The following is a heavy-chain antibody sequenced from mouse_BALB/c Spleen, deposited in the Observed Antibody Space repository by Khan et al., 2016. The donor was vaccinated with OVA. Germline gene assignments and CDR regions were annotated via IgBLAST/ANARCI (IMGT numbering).Heavy chain of an antibody. CDR2: IRSGGST. V-gene: IGHV2-2*01. Sequence: QVQLKESGPGLVQPSQSLSITCTVSGFSLNTYGIHWIRQSQGKGLEWLGVIRSGGSTDYNGAFISRLSITKDNSKSQVFFKMHSLQADDTAIYYCARNSYMYDFTYWGQGTLVTVSA. CDR1: GFSLNTYG. J-gene: IGHJ3*01. CDR3: ARNSYMYDFTY. D-gene: IGHD2-14*01.